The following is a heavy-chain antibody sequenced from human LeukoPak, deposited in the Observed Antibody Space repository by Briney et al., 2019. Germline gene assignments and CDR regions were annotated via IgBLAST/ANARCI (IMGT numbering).Heavy chain of an antibody. CDR2: IYYSGIT. V-gene: IGHV4-39*01. CDR1: GGSISSSSYY. J-gene: IGHJ4*02. CDR3: ARGGVGATDY. D-gene: IGHD1-26*01. Sequence: SETLSLXCTVSGGSISSSSYYWDWIRQPPGKGLEWIGSIYYSGITYYNPSLKSRVTISVDTSKNQFSLKLSSVTAADTAVQYCARGGVGATDYWGQGTLVTVSS.